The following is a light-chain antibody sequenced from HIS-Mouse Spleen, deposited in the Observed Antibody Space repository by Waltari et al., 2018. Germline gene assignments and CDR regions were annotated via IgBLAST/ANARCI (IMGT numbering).Light chain of an antibody. CDR3: YSTDSSGNHRV. V-gene: IGLV3-10*01. J-gene: IGLJ2*01. CDR1: ALPKKY. CDR2: EDS. Sequence: SYELTQPPSVSVSPGQTARITCSGDALPKKYAYWYQQKSGQAPVLVIYEDSKRPSVIPERFSGSSAGTMATLTISGARVEDEADYYCYSTDSSGNHRVFGGGTKLTVL.